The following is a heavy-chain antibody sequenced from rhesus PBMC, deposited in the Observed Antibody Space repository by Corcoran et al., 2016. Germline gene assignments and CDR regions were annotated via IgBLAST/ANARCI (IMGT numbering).Heavy chain of an antibody. D-gene: IGHD6-25*01. CDR1: GGSMSSNHW. CDR2: VSSSSSST. J-gene: IGHJ4*01. Sequence: QVQLQESGPGLMKPSEPLSLPCAVSGGSMSSNHWWSWIRQPPGNGLEWIGYVSSSSSSTYYNPSLKSRVTISTDTSKNQFSLKLTSVTAADTAVYYCARHWDGGNWRFDYWGQGVLVTVSS. CDR3: ARHWDGGNWRFDY. V-gene: IGHV4-65*01.